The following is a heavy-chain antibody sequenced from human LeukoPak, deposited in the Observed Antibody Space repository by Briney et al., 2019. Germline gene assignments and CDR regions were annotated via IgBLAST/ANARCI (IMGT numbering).Heavy chain of an antibody. V-gene: IGHV3-23*01. CDR2: ISGSGGST. CDR3: AKDSSREPDAFDI. J-gene: IGHJ3*02. D-gene: IGHD1-26*01. Sequence: GGSPRLSCAASGFTFSSYAMSWVRQAPGKGLEWVSAISGSGGSTYYADSVKGRFTISRDNSKNTLYLQMNSLRAEDTAVYYCAKDSSREPDAFDIWGQGTMVTVSS. CDR1: GFTFSSYA.